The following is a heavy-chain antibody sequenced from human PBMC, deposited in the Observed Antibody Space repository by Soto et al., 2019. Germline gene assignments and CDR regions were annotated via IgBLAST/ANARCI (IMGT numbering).Heavy chain of an antibody. CDR1: GFNLDSYA. Sequence: VESGGGVVQPGGSLRLSCAASGFNLDSYAMNWVRQAPGKGHEWVATISYDGKNIYYADFVRGRFTISKDNSNNILYLRLSALTPEDTALYYCARDYGAVPADRFSYWGQGTLVTVSS. J-gene: IGHJ1*01. CDR3: ARDYGAVPADRFSY. D-gene: IGHD3-16*02. V-gene: IGHV3-30*03. CDR2: ISYDGKNI.